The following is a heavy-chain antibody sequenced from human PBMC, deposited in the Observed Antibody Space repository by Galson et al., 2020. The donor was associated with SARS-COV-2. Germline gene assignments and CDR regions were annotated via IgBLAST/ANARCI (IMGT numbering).Heavy chain of an antibody. D-gene: IGHD6-25*01. CDR2: INPSGGGT. CDR3: ARGGSWWFDP. V-gene: IGHV1-46*01. CDR1: GYTFTRYY. J-gene: IGHJ5*02. Sequence: ASVKVSCKASGYTFTRYYMHWVRQAPGQGLEWMGIINPSGGGTSYAQKFQGRLTMTRDTSTSTVYMELSSLRSEDTAMYYCARGGSWWFDPWGQGTLVTVSS.